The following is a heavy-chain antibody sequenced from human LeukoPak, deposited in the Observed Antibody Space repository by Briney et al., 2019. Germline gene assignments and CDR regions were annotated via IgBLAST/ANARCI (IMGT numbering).Heavy chain of an antibody. V-gene: IGHV3-48*04. Sequence: GGSLRLSCAASGFTFSTYGMNWVRQARGKGLEWVSYISHTSDAIYYPDSVEGRFIISRDHSKNRLYRQMNILRAEDTAVYYCARDRYCSGGNCYGDAFDIWGQGTMVTVSS. CDR3: ARDRYCSGGNCYGDAFDI. CDR1: GFTFSTYG. D-gene: IGHD2-15*01. CDR2: ISHTSDAI. J-gene: IGHJ3*02.